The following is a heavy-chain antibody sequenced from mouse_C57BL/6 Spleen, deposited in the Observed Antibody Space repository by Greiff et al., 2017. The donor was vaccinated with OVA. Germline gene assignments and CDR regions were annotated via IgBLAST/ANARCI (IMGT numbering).Heavy chain of an antibody. CDR3: ARGTTVRAMDD. Sequence: ESGPGLVKPSPSLSLTCSVTGYSITSGYYWNWIRRFPGNNLEWMGYISYDGSTNYNPSLKNRTSITRDTSKNQYILKFNSVTTEDTATYYCARGTTVRAMDDWGQGTSVTVSS. CDR2: ISYDGST. CDR1: GYSITSGYY. V-gene: IGHV3-6*01. J-gene: IGHJ4*01. D-gene: IGHD1-1*01.